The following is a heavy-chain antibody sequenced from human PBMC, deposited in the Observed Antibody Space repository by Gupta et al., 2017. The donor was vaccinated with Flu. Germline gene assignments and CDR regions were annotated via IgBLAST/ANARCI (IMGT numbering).Heavy chain of an antibody. V-gene: IGHV4-34*01. J-gene: IGHJ5*02. Sequence: NGLEWIGEINHSGSTNYNPSLKSRVTISVDTSKNQFSLKLSSVTAADTAVYYGARVSGYCSSTSCYEGWFDPWGQGTLVTVSS. CDR2: INHSGST. D-gene: IGHD2-2*01. CDR3: ARVSGYCSSTSCYEGWFDP.